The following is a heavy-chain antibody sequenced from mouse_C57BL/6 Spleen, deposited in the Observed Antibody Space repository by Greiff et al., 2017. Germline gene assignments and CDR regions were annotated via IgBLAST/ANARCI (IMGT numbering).Heavy chain of an antibody. J-gene: IGHJ4*01. CDR1: GYTFTSYW. D-gene: IGHD1-1*01. CDR2: IYPGSGST. V-gene: IGHV1-55*01. CDR3: AREDYDYAMDY. Sequence: QVQLQQPGAELVKPGASVKMSCKASGYTFTSYWITWVKQRPGQGLEWIGDIYPGSGSTNSNEKFKSKATLTVDTSSSTAYMQLSSLTSEDSAVYYCAREDYDYAMDYWGQGTSVTVSS.